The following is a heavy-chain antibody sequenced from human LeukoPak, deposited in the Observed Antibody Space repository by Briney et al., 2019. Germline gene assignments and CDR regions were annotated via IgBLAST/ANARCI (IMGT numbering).Heavy chain of an antibody. D-gene: IGHD3-10*01. V-gene: IGHV3-48*04. CDR3: ARDYSGLYFDY. Sequence: GGSLRLSCAASGFTFSSYSMNWVRQAPGKGLEWVSYIGSSSTIYYADSVKGRFTISRDNAKNSLYLQMNSLRAEDTAVYYCARDYSGLYFDYWGQGTLVTVSS. J-gene: IGHJ4*02. CDR1: GFTFSSYS. CDR2: IGSSSTI.